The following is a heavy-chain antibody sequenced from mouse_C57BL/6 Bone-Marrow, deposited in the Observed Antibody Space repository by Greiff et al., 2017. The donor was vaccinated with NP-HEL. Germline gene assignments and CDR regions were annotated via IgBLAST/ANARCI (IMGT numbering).Heavy chain of an antibody. V-gene: IGHV1-64*01. Sequence: QVQLQQSGAELVKPGASVKLSCKASGYTFTSYWMHWVKQRPGQGLEWIGMIHPNSGSTNYNEKFKSKATLTVDKSSSTAYMQLSSLTSEDSAVYYCAKEDGYWIFYYAMDYWGQGTSVTVSS. J-gene: IGHJ4*01. CDR2: IHPNSGST. CDR1: GYTFTSYW. D-gene: IGHD2-3*01. CDR3: AKEDGYWIFYYAMDY.